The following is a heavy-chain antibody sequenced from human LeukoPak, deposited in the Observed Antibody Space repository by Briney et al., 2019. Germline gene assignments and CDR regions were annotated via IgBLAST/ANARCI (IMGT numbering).Heavy chain of an antibody. Sequence: GASVKVSCKASGYTFTSYYMHWVRQAPGQGLEWMGIINPSGGSTSYAQKFQGRVTMTRDTSTSTVYMELSSLRSEDTAVYYCARDFGSYGYGPAGDYWGQGTLVTVSS. CDR1: GYTFTSYY. CDR2: INPSGGST. V-gene: IGHV1-46*01. J-gene: IGHJ4*02. D-gene: IGHD5-18*01. CDR3: ARDFGSYGYGPAGDY.